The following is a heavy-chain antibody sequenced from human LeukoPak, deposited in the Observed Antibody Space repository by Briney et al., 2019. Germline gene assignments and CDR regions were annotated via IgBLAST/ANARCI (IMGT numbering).Heavy chain of an antibody. Sequence: GGSLRLFWAASGFTFSSYAMSWVRQAPGKGLAWVSAISGSGGSTYYADSVKGRFTISRDNSKNTLYLQMNSLRAEDTAVYYCAKGSSIRYYYDSSGYYSDYWGQGTLVTVSS. D-gene: IGHD3-22*01. CDR3: AKGSSIRYYYDSSGYYSDY. V-gene: IGHV3-23*01. CDR2: ISGSGGST. CDR1: GFTFSSYA. J-gene: IGHJ4*02.